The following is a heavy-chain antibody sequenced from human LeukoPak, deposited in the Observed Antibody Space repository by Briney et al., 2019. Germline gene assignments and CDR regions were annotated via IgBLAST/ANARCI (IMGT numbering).Heavy chain of an antibody. CDR3: ARGGRSAFDV. CDR2: IFHIGVT. V-gene: IGHV4-4*02. Sequence: PSETLSLTCAVSGGSISSDHWWSWVRQPPGKSLGWIGEIFHIGVTNYKPSLKSRVSMSVDKSRHQFSLNLRSMTAADTAVYFCARGGRSAFDVWGPGTKVIVSS. J-gene: IGHJ3*01. CDR1: GGSISSDHW.